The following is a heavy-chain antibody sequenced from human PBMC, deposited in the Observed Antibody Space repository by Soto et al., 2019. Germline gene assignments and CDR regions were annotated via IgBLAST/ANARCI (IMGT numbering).Heavy chain of an antibody. CDR2: IYYSGST. D-gene: IGHD6-13*01. CDR3: ARVSSWYGLGYYYYYGMDV. Sequence: ETLSLTCTVSGGSISSYYWGWIRQPPGKGLEWIGSIYYSGSTYYNPSLKSRVTISVDTSKNQFSLKLSSVTAADTAVYYCARVSSWYGLGYYYYYGMDVWGQGTTVTVSS. V-gene: IGHV4-39*01. J-gene: IGHJ6*02. CDR1: GGSISSYY.